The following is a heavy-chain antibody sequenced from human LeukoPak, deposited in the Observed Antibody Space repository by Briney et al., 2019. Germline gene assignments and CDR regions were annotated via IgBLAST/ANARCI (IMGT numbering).Heavy chain of an antibody. J-gene: IGHJ3*02. Sequence: GGSLRLSCAASGFTVSSNYLNWVRQAPGKGLEWVSVIYTSGNTYYADSVKGRFTISRDNSKNTLYLQMNSLRVEDTAIYYCARDVEGGTFDIWGQGTTVTVSS. CDR1: GFTVSSNY. V-gene: IGHV3-53*01. CDR3: ARDVEGGTFDI. CDR2: IYTSGNT. D-gene: IGHD3-16*01.